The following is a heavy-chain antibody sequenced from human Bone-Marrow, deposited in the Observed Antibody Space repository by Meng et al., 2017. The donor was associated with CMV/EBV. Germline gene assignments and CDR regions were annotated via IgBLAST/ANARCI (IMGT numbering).Heavy chain of an antibody. Sequence: ASVTVSCKASGYTFTGYYMHWVRQAPGQGLEWMGWINPNSGGTNYAQKFQRRVTMTRDTSISTAYLELSRLRSDDTAVYYCARGSGGMGYCSSNSCYPHWGQGTLVTVSS. V-gene: IGHV1-2*02. CDR2: INPNSGGT. CDR3: ARGSGGMGYCSSNSCYPH. CDR1: GYTFTGYY. J-gene: IGHJ4*02. D-gene: IGHD2-2*01.